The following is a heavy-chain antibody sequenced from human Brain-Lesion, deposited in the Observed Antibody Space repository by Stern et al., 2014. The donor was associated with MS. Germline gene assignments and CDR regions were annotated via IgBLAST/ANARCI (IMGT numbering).Heavy chain of an antibody. CDR3: ARGERWFDS. D-gene: IGHD3-10*01. J-gene: IGHJ5*01. CDR1: GFTFRNYW. Sequence: EVQLVESGGGLVQPGGSLRLSCAASGFTFRNYWMHWVRQAPGKGLVWVPRVNNDGKRTSYADSVKGRFTMSRDNAKNTLYLQMNSLRVEDTAIYYCARGERWFDSWGQGTLVTVSS. V-gene: IGHV3-74*02. CDR2: VNNDGKRT.